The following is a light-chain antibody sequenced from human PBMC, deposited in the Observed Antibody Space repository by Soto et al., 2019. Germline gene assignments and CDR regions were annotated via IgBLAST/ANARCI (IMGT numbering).Light chain of an antibody. J-gene: IGKJ4*01. V-gene: IGKV1-33*01. CDR2: DAF. CDR3: QHYDNLLFAT. Sequence: DIQMTQSPSSLSASVGDRVTITCQASQDISKYLNWYQVKPGKAPKLLIYDAFNLERGVPSRFSGSGSGTDFTFTISSLQPEDIASYYCQHYDNLLFATFGGGTKVEIK. CDR1: QDISKY.